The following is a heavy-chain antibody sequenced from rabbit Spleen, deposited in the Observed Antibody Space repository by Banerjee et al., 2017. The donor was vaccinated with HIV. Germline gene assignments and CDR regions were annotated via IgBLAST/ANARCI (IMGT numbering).Heavy chain of an antibody. Sequence: QEQLVESGGDLVKPGASLTLTCTASGFSFSSGYYMCWVRQAPGKGLEWIACIVAGNIGNTYYASWAKGRFTITRSTSLNTVTLQMNGLTAADTATYFCARGAYDSSVGYYDGYYFNLWGPGTLVTVS. CDR3: ARGAYDSSVGYYDGYYFNL. CDR2: IVAGNIGNT. D-gene: IGHD1-1*01. J-gene: IGHJ4*01. V-gene: IGHV1S45*01. CDR1: GFSFSSGYY.